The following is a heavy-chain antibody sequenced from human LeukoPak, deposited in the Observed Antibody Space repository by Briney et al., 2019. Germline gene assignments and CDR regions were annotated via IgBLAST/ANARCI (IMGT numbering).Heavy chain of an antibody. CDR2: IYYTRST. D-gene: IGHD3-9*01. CDR3: ARVRYSDVLTGYYGDGYFDY. Sequence: SETLSLTCTVSAGSISSDYWSWIRQPPGNGLEWIGYIYYTRSTHYNPSLKSRVTISVDTSKNQFSLKLSSVTAADTAVYYCARVRYSDVLTGYYGDGYFDYWGQGTLVTVSS. CDR1: AGSISSDY. V-gene: IGHV4-59*01. J-gene: IGHJ4*02.